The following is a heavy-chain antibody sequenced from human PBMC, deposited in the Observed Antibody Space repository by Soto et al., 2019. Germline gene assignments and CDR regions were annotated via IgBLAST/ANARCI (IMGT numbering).Heavy chain of an antibody. CDR3: AKRSRGPSGYFDC. J-gene: IGHJ4*02. V-gene: IGHV3-23*01. CDR2: IASNGGTT. Sequence: GGSLRLSCAASGFTFSSYALSWVRQAPGKGLDWVSAIASNGGTTYYADSVKGRFTISRDNSKNTLYLQMNSLRGEDTAVYYGAKRSRGPSGYFDCWGQGTQVTVSS. D-gene: IGHD3-22*01. CDR1: GFTFSSYA.